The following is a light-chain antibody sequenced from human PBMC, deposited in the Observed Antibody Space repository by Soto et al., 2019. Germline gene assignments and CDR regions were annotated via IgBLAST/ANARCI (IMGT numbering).Light chain of an antibody. Sequence: QWSLSQPASVSGSPGQSITISCTGTSSDVGSYNLVSWYQQHPGKAPKLMIYEDNKRPSGVSNRFSGSKSGNTASLTISGLQAEDEAHYYCCSYAPISTVVFGGGTKLTVL. CDR3: CSYAPISTVV. CDR1: SSDVGSYNL. CDR2: EDN. V-gene: IGLV2-23*01. J-gene: IGLJ3*02.